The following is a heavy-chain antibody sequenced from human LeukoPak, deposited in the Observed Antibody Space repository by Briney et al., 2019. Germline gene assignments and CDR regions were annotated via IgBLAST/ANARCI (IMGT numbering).Heavy chain of an antibody. Sequence: GGSLRLSCAASGFTFDDYGMSWVRQAPGKGLVWVSRINSDMSSTNYADSVKGRFTISRDNAKNTLYLQMNSLRAEDTAVYYCARDVAVSGNYFDYWGQGTLVTVSS. J-gene: IGHJ4*02. CDR3: ARDVAVSGNYFDY. CDR2: INSDMSST. D-gene: IGHD6-19*01. V-gene: IGHV3-74*01. CDR1: GFTFDDYG.